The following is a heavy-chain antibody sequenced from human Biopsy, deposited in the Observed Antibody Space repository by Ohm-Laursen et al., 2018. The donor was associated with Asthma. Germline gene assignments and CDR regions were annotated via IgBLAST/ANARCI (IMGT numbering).Heavy chain of an antibody. Sequence: ASVKVSCKTSGYTFNSAGITWVRQAPGQGLEWMGWISVYSGNTRVAQKLQDRVTMITDTSTSTAYMELRSLRSDDTAVYFCARAVDYSHYYGIDVWGQGTTVTVS. V-gene: IGHV1-18*01. CDR2: ISVYSGNT. D-gene: IGHD3-10*01. CDR3: ARAVDYSHYYGIDV. CDR1: GYTFNSAG. J-gene: IGHJ6*02.